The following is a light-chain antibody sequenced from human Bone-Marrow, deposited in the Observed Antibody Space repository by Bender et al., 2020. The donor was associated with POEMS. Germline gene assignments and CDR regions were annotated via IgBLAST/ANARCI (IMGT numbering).Light chain of an antibody. Sequence: QSVLTQPPSVSGAPGQRVTISCTGSSSNTGSGYDINWYQHLPGTAPKLLIYVYNNRPPGVPDRFSGYKSGTSASLAITGLQAEDEGDYYCQSYDNSLGGWVFGGGTKLTVL. V-gene: IGLV1-40*01. J-gene: IGLJ3*02. CDR2: VYN. CDR1: SSNTGSGYD. CDR3: QSYDNSLGGWV.